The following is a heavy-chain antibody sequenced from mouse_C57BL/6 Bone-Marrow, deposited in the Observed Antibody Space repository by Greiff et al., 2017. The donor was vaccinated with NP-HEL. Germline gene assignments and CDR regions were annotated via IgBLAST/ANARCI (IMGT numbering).Heavy chain of an antibody. CDR1: GFNINDYY. D-gene: IGHD1-3*01. V-gene: IGHV14-2*01. CDR2: IDPEDGET. CDR3: ARNDGISWYFDV. J-gene: IGHJ1*03. Sequence: EVQLQQSGAELVKPGASVKLSCTASGFNINDYYMHWVKQRTEQGLEWIGRIDPEDGETKYVQKFQGKATMTADTSSNTAYLQLSSLTSEDTAVYYCARNDGISWYFDVWGTGTTVTVAS.